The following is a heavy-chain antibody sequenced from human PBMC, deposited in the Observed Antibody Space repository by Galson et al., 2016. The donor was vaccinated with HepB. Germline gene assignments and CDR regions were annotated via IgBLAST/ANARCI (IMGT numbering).Heavy chain of an antibody. CDR3: ARGESGTLPYYYFGMDV. J-gene: IGHJ6*02. V-gene: IGHV3-48*02. D-gene: IGHD1-1*01. Sequence: SLRLSCAASGFTFSTYSMTWVRQAPGKGLEWISYISSSSSDSFYADSVKGRFTISRDNAKNSLYLKMSSLTDDDTAVYYCARGESGTLPYYYFGMDVWGQGTTVTVSS. CDR2: ISSSSSDS. CDR1: GFTFSTYS.